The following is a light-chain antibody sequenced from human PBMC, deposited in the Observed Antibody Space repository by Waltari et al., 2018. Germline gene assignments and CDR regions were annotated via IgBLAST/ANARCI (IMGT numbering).Light chain of an antibody. V-gene: IGLV3-19*01. CDR1: SLRSYY. Sequence: SSELTQDPAVSVAMGQTVRITCQGDSLRSYYASWYQKRPGQAPILVIYDKNNRPSGVPDRFSGSKSGTSASLAIRGLRSEDEGDYYCASWDSGLKAYVFGTGTKVTAL. CDR3: ASWDSGLKAYV. J-gene: IGLJ1*01. CDR2: DKN.